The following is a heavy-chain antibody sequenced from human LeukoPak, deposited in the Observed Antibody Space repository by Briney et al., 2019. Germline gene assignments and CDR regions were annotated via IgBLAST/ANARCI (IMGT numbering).Heavy chain of an antibody. Sequence: GGSLRLSCAASGFPFNNYVMNWVRQAPGKGLEWVSTITPSGESTYYADSVKGRFTISRDNSKNTLYLQMNSLRAEDAAVYYCANLPGEYGDSFFFDYWGQGTLVTVSS. CDR3: ANLPGEYGDSFFFDY. J-gene: IGHJ4*02. CDR1: GFPFNNYV. D-gene: IGHD4-17*01. CDR2: ITPSGEST. V-gene: IGHV3-23*01.